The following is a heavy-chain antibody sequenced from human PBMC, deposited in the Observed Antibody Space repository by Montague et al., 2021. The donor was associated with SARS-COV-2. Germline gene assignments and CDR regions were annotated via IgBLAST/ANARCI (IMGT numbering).Heavy chain of an antibody. J-gene: IGHJ4*02. D-gene: IGHD6-19*01. CDR3: VRYSGWFYFDF. CDR2: SYYMSKWYS. Sequence: CAISGDSVSINSVGRSWVRHSPSIGLRWLVMSYYMSKWYSDYAPSVRGRLTVNPDASKNEFSLELNYVTPEDTAVYYCVRYSGWFYFDFWGQGTLVTVSS. V-gene: IGHV6-1*01. CDR1: GDSVSINSVG.